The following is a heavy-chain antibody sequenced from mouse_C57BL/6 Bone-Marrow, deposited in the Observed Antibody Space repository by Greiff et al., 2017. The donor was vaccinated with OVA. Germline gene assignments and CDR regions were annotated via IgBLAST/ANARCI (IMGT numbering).Heavy chain of an antibody. V-gene: IGHV8-12*01. J-gene: IGHJ2*01. CDR1: GFSLSTSGMG. Sequence: QVTLKESGPGILQSSQTLSLTCSFSGFSLSTSGMGVSWIRQPSGKGLEWLAHIYWDDDKRYNPSLKSRLTISKDTSRNQVFLKITSVDTADTATYYCARRDYGNFYFDYWGQGTTLTVSS. CDR2: IYWDDDK. CDR3: ARRDYGNFYFDY. D-gene: IGHD2-1*01.